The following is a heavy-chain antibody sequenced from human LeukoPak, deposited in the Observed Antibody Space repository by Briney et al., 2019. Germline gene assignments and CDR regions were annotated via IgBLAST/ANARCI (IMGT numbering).Heavy chain of an antibody. CDR2: IYSGDST. Sequence: PGGSLRLSCAASGFTVSSNYMSWVRQAPGKGLEWVSVIYSGDSTYYADSVKGRFTISRDSSKNSLYLHMNSLRAEDTAAYYCASATVSNNYLFDYWGQGTLVTVSS. CDR1: GFTVSSNY. J-gene: IGHJ4*02. D-gene: IGHD4-11*01. CDR3: ASATVSNNYLFDY. V-gene: IGHV3-66*01.